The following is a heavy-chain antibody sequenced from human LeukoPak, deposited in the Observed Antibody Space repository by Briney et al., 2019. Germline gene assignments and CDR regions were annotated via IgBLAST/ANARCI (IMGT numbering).Heavy chain of an antibody. CDR3: ARSRSVSAVDFDY. CDR2: IYYSGST. D-gene: IGHD6-13*01. V-gene: IGHV4-59*01. Sequence: NPSETLSLTCTVSGGSISSYYWTWIRQPPGKGLEWIGYIYYSGSTNYNPSLKSRVTISVDTSKNQFSLNLSSVTAADTAVYYCARSRSVSAVDFDYWGQGTLVTVSS. CDR1: GGSISSYY. J-gene: IGHJ4*02.